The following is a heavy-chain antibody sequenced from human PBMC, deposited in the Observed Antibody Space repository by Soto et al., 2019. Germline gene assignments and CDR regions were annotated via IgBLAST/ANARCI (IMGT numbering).Heavy chain of an antibody. CDR3: ARHCSITTCRYYYGMDV. D-gene: IGHD2-2*01. CDR2: IDPTGSYV. V-gene: IGHV5-10-1*01. Sequence: PGESLKISCKGSGYSFTTYWINWVRQMPGKGLEWMGEIDPTGSYVNYSPSFQGHVTISSDKSISTTYLQWSTLMASDTATYYCARHCSITTCRYYYGMDVWGQGTTVTVSS. CDR1: GYSFTTYW. J-gene: IGHJ6*02.